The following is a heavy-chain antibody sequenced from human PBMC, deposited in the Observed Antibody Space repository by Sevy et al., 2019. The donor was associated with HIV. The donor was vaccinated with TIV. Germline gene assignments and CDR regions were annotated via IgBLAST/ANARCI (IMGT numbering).Heavy chain of an antibody. J-gene: IGHJ6*02. CDR2: ISGSGGST. CDR3: AKDSPPYGSSTSCCLGDYYYGMDV. V-gene: IGHV3-23*01. Sequence: GGSLRLSCAASGFTFSSYAMSWVRQAPGKGLEWVSAISGSGGSTDSANSAKGGFTISRDNSKNKLYLQMNSPRAEDTAVYDCAKDSPPYGSSTSCCLGDYYYGMDVWGQGTTVTVSS. CDR1: GFTFSSYA. D-gene: IGHD2-2*01.